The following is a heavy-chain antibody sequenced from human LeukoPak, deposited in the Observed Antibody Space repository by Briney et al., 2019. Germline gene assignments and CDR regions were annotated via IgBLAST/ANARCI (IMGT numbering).Heavy chain of an antibody. CDR3: ARDGIVVVVGATHEYFHH. Sequence: GASVKVSCKASGYTFTRYGIGWVRQAPGQGLEWMGWISAYNGNTNYAQKLRGRVTMTTDTSTRTAYMELRSLRSDDTAVYYCARDGIVVVVGATHEYFHHWGQGTLITVSS. D-gene: IGHD2-15*01. J-gene: IGHJ1*01. V-gene: IGHV1-18*01. CDR2: ISAYNGNT. CDR1: GYTFTRYG.